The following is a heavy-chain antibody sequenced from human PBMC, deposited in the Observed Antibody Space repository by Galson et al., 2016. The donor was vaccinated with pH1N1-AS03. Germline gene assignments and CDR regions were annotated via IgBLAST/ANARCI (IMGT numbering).Heavy chain of an antibody. J-gene: IGHJ6*02. CDR1: GFTFSSYS. V-gene: IGHV3-48*01. Sequence: SLRLSCAASGFTFSSYSMNWVRQAPGKGLEWVPYISSSRRTIYYADSVKGRFTISTDNAKNSLYLQMSSLRAEDTAVYYCARDALGGEYGMDVWGQGTTVTVSS. D-gene: IGHD3-16*01. CDR3: ARDALGGEYGMDV. CDR2: ISSSRRTI.